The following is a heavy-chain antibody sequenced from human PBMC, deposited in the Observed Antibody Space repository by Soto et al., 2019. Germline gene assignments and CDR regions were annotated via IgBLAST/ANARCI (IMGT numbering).Heavy chain of an antibody. D-gene: IGHD1-1*01. Sequence: QVTLEESGPTRVKPTQTLTLTCTFSGFSLATSGVGVGWVRQPPGKALERLALIYWDDDKRYSPSLRSRLTVTKDTSRNQGVLTMTNMDTVDTATYYCAPRVGLQGNWNGGYFEYWGQGALVTVSS. CDR1: GFSLATSGVG. CDR3: APRVGLQGNWNGGYFEY. CDR2: IYWDDDK. V-gene: IGHV2-5*02. J-gene: IGHJ4*02.